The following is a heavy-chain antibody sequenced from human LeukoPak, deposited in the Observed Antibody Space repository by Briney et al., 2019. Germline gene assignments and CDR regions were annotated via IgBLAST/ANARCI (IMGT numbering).Heavy chain of an antibody. CDR2: IIPIFGTA. J-gene: IGHJ5*02. Sequence: SVKVSCKASGGTFSSYAISWVRQAPGQALEWMGGIIPIFGTANYAQKFQGRVTITADESTSAAYMELSSLRSEDTAVYYCARDTPAISSGSFSPEDWFDPWGQGTLVTVSS. V-gene: IGHV1-69*01. CDR3: ARDTPAISSGSFSPEDWFDP. CDR1: GGTFSSYA. D-gene: IGHD3-10*01.